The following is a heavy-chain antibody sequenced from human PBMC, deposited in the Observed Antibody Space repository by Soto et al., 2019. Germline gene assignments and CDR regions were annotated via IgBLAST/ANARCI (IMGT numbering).Heavy chain of an antibody. D-gene: IGHD3-10*01. CDR2: ISYDGSNK. V-gene: IGHV3-30*18. Sequence: QVQLVESGGGVVQPGRSLRLSCAASGFTFSSYGMHWVRQAPGKGLEWVAVISYDGSNKYYADSVKGRFSISRDNSKNTLYLQMNSLRAEDTAVYYCAKEYYYGSGSILLVVYWGQGTLVTVSS. CDR1: GFTFSSYG. CDR3: AKEYYYGSGSILLVVY. J-gene: IGHJ4*02.